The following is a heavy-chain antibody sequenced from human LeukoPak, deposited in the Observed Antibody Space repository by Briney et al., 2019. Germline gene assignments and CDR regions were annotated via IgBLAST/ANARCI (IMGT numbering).Heavy chain of an antibody. D-gene: IGHD3-3*01. J-gene: IGHJ4*02. V-gene: IGHV4-39*01. CDR1: GGSISINNYY. CDR3: ERLPRYDFWS. Sequence: KPSETLSLTCTVSGGSISINNYYRGWIRQPPGKVLEWIGNIYYSGSTYYNPSLKSRVTISVVTSKNQFSLKLSSVTATDTAVYYCERLPRYDFWSWGQGTLVTVSS. CDR2: IYYSGST.